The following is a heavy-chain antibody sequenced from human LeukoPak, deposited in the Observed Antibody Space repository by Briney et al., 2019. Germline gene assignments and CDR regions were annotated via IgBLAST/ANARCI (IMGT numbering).Heavy chain of an antibody. V-gene: IGHV3-7*01. CDR2: MNQDGTAI. D-gene: IGHD3-16*01. Sequence: PGGSLRLSCAASGFTFSRHGMHWVRQAPGKGLEWVAHMNQDGTAIFYVDSVKGRFTISRDNAKNSLYLQMHNLRAEDTAVYYCSKLTSWGQGTLVTVSS. CDR1: GFTFSRHG. J-gene: IGHJ5*02. CDR3: SKLTS.